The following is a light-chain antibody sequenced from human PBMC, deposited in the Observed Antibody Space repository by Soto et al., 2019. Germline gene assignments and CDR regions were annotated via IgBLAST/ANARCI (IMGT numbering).Light chain of an antibody. V-gene: IGKV3-15*01. CDR2: GAS. Sequence: EIVMTQSPGTLSVAPGERATLSCRASQSVRSDVAWYQHKPGQAPRLLIYGASTRATGIPARFIGSGSETEFTLTISSLQSEDFAIYYCQQYNNWVVTFGQWTRLEIK. CDR1: QSVRSD. CDR3: QQYNNWVVT. J-gene: IGKJ5*01.